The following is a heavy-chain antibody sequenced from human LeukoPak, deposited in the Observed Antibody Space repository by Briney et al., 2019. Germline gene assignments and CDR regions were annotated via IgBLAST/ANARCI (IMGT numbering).Heavy chain of an antibody. CDR2: INHSGST. J-gene: IGHJ4*02. CDR3: ARVYGAMVHHDY. V-gene: IGHV4-34*01. Sequence: SETLSLTCAVYGGSFSGYYWSWIRQPPGKGLEWIGEINHSGSTNYNPSLKSRVTISVDTSKNQFSLKLSSVTAADTAVYYCARVYGAMVHHDYWGQGTLVTVSS. CDR1: GGSFSGYY. D-gene: IGHD5-18*01.